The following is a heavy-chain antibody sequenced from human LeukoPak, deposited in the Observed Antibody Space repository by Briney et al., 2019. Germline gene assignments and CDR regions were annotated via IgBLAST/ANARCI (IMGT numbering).Heavy chain of an antibody. Sequence: GASLRLSCAASGYTFSTYWTHSIRQRPGKWLVWVSRINEDGSTTSYADSVRGRFTISRDNAKNTLYLQMNSLRAEDTAVYYCTRDTFGARDSWGQGTLVTVSS. CDR2: INEDGSTT. CDR3: TRDTFGARDS. V-gene: IGHV3-74*01. D-gene: IGHD3-10*01. CDR1: GYTFSTYW. J-gene: IGHJ4*02.